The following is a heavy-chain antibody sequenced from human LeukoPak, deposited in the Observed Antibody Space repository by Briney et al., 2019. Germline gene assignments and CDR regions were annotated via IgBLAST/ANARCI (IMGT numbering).Heavy chain of an antibody. J-gene: IGHJ6*02. Sequence: ASVKVSCQTSGYNFKTHAVSWVRQVPGQGLEWMGWISGYNGDTAFAQKFQGRVTMTKDTSTTKAYMELRSLTSDDTAVYYCARFWVFGADTSPPYHQGMDLWGRGTTVTVSS. D-gene: IGHD3-3*01. CDR2: ISGYNGDT. V-gene: IGHV1-18*01. CDR1: GYNFKTHA. CDR3: ARFWVFGADTSPPYHQGMDL.